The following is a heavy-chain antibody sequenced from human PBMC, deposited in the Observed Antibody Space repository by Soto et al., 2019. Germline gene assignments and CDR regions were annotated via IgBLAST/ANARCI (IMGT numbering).Heavy chain of an antibody. V-gene: IGHV1-46*01. CDR3: ARGGHVVVVTAALDY. CDR1: GDTFTDYY. D-gene: IGHD2-21*02. J-gene: IGHJ4*02. Sequence: QVQLMQSGAEVKKPGASVKVSCKASGDTFTDYYIHWVRQAPGQGLEWMGTVNPSGGHTTYAQHFLGRVTMTTDTSTSALYTELTSLTSDDTAIYYCARGGHVVVVTAALDYWGQGTLVTVSS. CDR2: VNPSGGHT.